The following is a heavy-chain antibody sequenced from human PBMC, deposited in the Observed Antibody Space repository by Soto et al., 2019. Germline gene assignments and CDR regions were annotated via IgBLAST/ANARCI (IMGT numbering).Heavy chain of an antibody. CDR3: ARSRYSSSWYYFDY. Sequence: SETLSLTCTVSGGSISSYYWSWIRQPPGKGLEWIGYIYYSGSTNYNPSLKSRVTISVDTSKNQFSLKLSSVTAADTAVYYCARSRYSSSWYYFDYWGQGTLVTVPQ. CDR1: GGSISSYY. CDR2: IYYSGST. D-gene: IGHD6-13*01. V-gene: IGHV4-59*01. J-gene: IGHJ4*02.